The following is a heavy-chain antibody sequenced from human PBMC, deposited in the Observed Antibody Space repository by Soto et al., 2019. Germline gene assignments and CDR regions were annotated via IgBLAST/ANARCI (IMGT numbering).Heavy chain of an antibody. CDR3: ARGGYDTSGQTFIGWGPDC. V-gene: IGHV4-30-4*01. D-gene: IGHD3-22*01. CDR2: RYYSGNT. CDR1: GVSITSGSYY. Sequence: HVQLQESGPGPVTPSQTLSLSCTVSGVSITSGSYYWTWVRQSPGKGLEWVGYRYYSGNTYYNPSLNRRATISVDTSKNQFFLKLTSVTAAHTAVYYCARGGYDTSGQTFIGWGPDCWGQGTLVTVSS. J-gene: IGHJ4*02.